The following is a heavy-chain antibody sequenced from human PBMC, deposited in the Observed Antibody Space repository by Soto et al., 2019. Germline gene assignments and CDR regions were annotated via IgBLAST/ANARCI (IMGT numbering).Heavy chain of an antibody. D-gene: IGHD2-2*01. CDR2: INSGGST. V-gene: IGHV3-53*01. Sequence: PGGSLRLSCAPSGFTVSSHYMSWVRQAPGKGLEWVSVINSGGSTYSADSVKGRFTISRDHSRNTLYLQMNSLRVEDTAVYYCAREVFCSSSSCQVRYGMDVWGQGTTVTVSS. CDR1: GFTVSSHY. J-gene: IGHJ6*02. CDR3: AREVFCSSSSCQVRYGMDV.